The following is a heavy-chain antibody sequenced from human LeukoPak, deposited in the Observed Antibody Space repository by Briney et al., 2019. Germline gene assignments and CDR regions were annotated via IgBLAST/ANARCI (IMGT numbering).Heavy chain of an antibody. CDR3: ARAGIAAAGILDY. V-gene: IGHV4-59*01. J-gene: IGHJ4*02. CDR2: IYYSGST. CDR1: NGSISNYY. D-gene: IGHD6-13*01. Sequence: SETLSLTCTVSNGSISNYYWSWIRQPPGKGLEWIGYIYYSGSTNYNPSLKSRVTISVDTSKNQFSLKLSSVTAADTAVHYCARAGIAAAGILDYWGQGTLVTVSS.